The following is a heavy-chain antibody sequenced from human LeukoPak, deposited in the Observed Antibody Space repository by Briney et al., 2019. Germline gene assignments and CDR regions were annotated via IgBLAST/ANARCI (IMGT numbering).Heavy chain of an antibody. CDR1: GFTFSSYA. CDR3: AKDKGSSGWYDAFDI. J-gene: IGHJ3*02. CDR2: ISGSGGST. D-gene: IGHD6-19*01. V-gene: IGHV3-23*01. Sequence: SGGSLRLSCAASGFTFSSYAMSWVRQAPGKGLEWVSAISGSGGSTYYADSVKGRFTISRDNGKNSLYLQMNSLRTEDTALYYCAKDKGSSGWYDAFDIWGQGTMVTVSS.